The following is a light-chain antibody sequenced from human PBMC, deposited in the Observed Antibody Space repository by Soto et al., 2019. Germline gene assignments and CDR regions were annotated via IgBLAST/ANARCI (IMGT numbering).Light chain of an antibody. CDR2: EVS. J-gene: IGLJ1*01. CDR1: SSDVGSYNL. Sequence: QSALTQPASVSGSPGQSITISCTGTSSDVGSYNLVSWYQQHPGKAPKLMIYEVSKRPSGVSNRFSGSKSGNTASLTISGLQAYVDADYSSCSYAGSPGVFGTGTNVTVL. V-gene: IGLV2-23*02. CDR3: CSYAGSPGV.